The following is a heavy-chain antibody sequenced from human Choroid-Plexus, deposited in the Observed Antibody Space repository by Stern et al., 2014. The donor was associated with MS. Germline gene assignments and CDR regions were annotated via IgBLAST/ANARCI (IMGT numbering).Heavy chain of an antibody. CDR1: GFTFGSCA. Sequence: QVQLVESGGGVVQPGRPLRLSCVASGFTFGSCAMHWVRQAPGKGLVGGGGVSHDGSYKYYADSVKGRFTISRDNSQNTLYMQMSSLRPEDTAVYYCAKDRQYLTYFFDHWGQGSLVTVSS. J-gene: IGHJ5*02. V-gene: IGHV3-30*18. CDR2: VSHDGSYK. D-gene: IGHD2/OR15-2a*01. CDR3: AKDRQYLTYFFDH.